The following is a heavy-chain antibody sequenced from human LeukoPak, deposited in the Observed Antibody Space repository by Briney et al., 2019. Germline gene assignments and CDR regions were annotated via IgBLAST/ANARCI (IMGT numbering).Heavy chain of an antibody. CDR1: GITFSAYA. CDR2: ISGSGDST. Sequence: GESLRLSCVVSGITFSAYAMSWVRQAPGKGLQWVSSISGSGDSTFYADSVKGRFTISRDNSKNKVYLQMNSLRAEDTAIYYCAKDWGYDSRGYYNYFDYWGQGTLVAASS. CDR3: AKDWGYDSRGYYNYFDY. V-gene: IGHV3-23*01. D-gene: IGHD3-22*01. J-gene: IGHJ4*02.